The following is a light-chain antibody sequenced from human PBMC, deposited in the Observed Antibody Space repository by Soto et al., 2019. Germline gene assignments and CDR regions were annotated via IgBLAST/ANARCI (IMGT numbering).Light chain of an antibody. Sequence: DVLMTQYPSSLSASVGETITITCRASRTITTYLNWFQQKPGEPPRLLIYGASTLHDGVPSRFSGSGSGTEFTLTISRLEPEDFTVYYCHHYETFGQGTKVDI. CDR2: GAS. J-gene: IGKJ1*01. CDR1: RTITTY. CDR3: HHYET. V-gene: IGKV1-39*01.